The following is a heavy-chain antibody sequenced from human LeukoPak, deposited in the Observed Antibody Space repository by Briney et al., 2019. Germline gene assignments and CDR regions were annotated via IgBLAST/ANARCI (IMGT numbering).Heavy chain of an antibody. Sequence: GGSLRLSCAASGFTFSSYGMHWVRQAPGKGLEWVAVISYDGSNKYYADSVKGRFTISRDNSKNTQYLQMNSLRAEDTAVYYCAKGYCGGDCPFDYWGQGTLVTVSS. CDR1: GFTFSSYG. V-gene: IGHV3-30*18. J-gene: IGHJ4*02. CDR3: AKGYCGGDCPFDY. D-gene: IGHD2-21*01. CDR2: ISYDGSNK.